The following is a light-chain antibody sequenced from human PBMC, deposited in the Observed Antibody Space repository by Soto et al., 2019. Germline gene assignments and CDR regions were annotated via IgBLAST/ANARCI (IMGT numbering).Light chain of an antibody. CDR3: SSYTSSITLV. J-gene: IGLJ3*02. V-gene: IGLV2-14*01. CDR1: SSDVGGYNY. Sequence: QSALTQPASVSGSPGQSITISCTGTSSDVGGYNYVSWYQQHPGKAPKLMIYEVSNRPSGVSNRFSGFKSGTTASLTISGLQAEDEAYYYCSSYTSSITLVFGGGTKLTVL. CDR2: EVS.